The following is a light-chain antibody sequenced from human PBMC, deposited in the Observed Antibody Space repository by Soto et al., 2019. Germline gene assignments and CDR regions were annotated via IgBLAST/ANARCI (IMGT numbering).Light chain of an antibody. J-gene: IGLJ3*02. CDR2: GNN. Sequence: QSVLTQPPSVSGAPGQRVTISCTGTSSNVGAGYDVHWYQKFPGTAPKLLFSGNNNRSSGVPDRFSASKSDTSASLAITGLQPEDEADYFCQSFDTSVNGVVFGGGTKLTVL. V-gene: IGLV1-40*01. CDR1: SSNVGAGYD. CDR3: QSFDTSVNGVV.